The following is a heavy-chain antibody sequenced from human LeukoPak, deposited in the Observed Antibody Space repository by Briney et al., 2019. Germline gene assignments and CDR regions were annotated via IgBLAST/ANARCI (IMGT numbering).Heavy chain of an antibody. D-gene: IGHD5-18*01. CDR1: GGSFSGYH. V-gene: IGHV4-34*01. CDR3: ARVHAWIQLWYLKDPHWYFDL. Sequence: SETLSLTCAVYGGSFSGYHWSWIRQPPGKGLEWIGEINHSGSTNYNPSLKSRVTISVDTSKNQFSLKLSSVTAADTAVYYCARVHAWIQLWYLKDPHWYFDLWGRGTLVTVSS. J-gene: IGHJ2*01. CDR2: INHSGST.